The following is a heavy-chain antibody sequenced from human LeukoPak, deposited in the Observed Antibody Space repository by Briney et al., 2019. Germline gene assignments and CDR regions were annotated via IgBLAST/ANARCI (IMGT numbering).Heavy chain of an antibody. D-gene: IGHD3-3*01. J-gene: IGHJ4*02. V-gene: IGHV3-23*01. CDR2: ISGSGGST. Sequence: PGGSLRLSCAASGCTFSSYAMSWVRQAPGRGLEWVSSISGSGGSTYYADSVKGRFTISRDNSKDTLYLQMHSLRGEDTAVYFCAKDRDYDFWSGYYWDNWGQGTLVTVSS. CDR1: GCTFSSYA. CDR3: AKDRDYDFWSGYYWDN.